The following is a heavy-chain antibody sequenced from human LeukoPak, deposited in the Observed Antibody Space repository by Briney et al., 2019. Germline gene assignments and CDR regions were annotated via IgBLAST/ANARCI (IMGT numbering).Heavy chain of an antibody. CDR3: ARDRRYCSSTSCYYDAFDI. D-gene: IGHD2-2*01. CDR2: ISSSGSTI. J-gene: IGHJ3*02. Sequence: TGGSLRLSCAASGFTFSSYEMNWVRQAPGKGLEWVSYISSSGSTIYYADSVKGRFTISRDNAKKSLYLQMNSLRAEDTAVYYCARDRRYCSSTSCYYDAFDIWGQGTMVTVSS. V-gene: IGHV3-48*03. CDR1: GFTFSSYE.